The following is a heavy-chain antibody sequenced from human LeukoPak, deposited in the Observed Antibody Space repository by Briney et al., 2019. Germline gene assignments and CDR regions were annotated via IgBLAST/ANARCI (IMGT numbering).Heavy chain of an antibody. D-gene: IGHD3-10*01. CDR2: IIPIFGTA. CDR3: ARGPVLRQFGSRYYYMDV. Sequence: SVKVSCKASGGTFSSYAISWVRQAPGQGLEWMGGIIPIFGTANYAQKFQGRVTITADESTSTAYMELSSLRSEDTAVYYCARGPVLRQFGSRYYYMDVWGKGTTVTASS. J-gene: IGHJ6*03. CDR1: GGTFSSYA. V-gene: IGHV1-69*13.